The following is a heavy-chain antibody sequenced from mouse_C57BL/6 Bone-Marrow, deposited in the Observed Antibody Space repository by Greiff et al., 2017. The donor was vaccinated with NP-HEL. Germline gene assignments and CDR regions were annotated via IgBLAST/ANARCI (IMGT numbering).Heavy chain of an antibody. Sequence: VQLQQSGSELRSPGSSVKLSCKDFDSAVFPIAYMSWVRQKPGHGFEWIGGILPSIGSTIYGEKFEDKATLDADTLSNTAYLELNSLTSEDAAIYYCARGDYGRYFDYWGQGTTLTVSS. V-gene: IGHV15-2*01. CDR2: ILPSIGST. CDR3: ARGDYGRYFDY. CDR1: DSAVFPIAY. D-gene: IGHD1-1*01. J-gene: IGHJ2*01.